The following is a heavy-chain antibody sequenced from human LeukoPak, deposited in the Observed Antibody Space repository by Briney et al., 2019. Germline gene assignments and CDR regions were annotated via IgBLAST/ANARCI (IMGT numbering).Heavy chain of an antibody. CDR2: INHSGST. Sequence: SETLSLTCAVYGGSFSGYYWSWIRQPPGKGREWIGEINHSGSTNYNPSLKSRVTISVATSKNQFSLKLSSVTAADTAVYYCARHHREYFDYWGQGTLVTVSS. V-gene: IGHV4-34*01. CDR1: GGSFSGYY. J-gene: IGHJ4*02. D-gene: IGHD1-14*01. CDR3: ARHHREYFDY.